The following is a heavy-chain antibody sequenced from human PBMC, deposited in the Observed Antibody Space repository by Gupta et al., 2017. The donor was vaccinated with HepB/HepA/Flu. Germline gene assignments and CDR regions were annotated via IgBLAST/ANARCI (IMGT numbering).Heavy chain of an antibody. J-gene: IGHJ4*02. Sequence: SDYYMSWIRQAPGKGLEWVSYISSSGSTIYYADSVKGRFTISRDNAKNSLYLQMNSLRAEDTAVYHCARGGVESLFDYWGQGTLVTVSS. CDR3: ARGGVESLFDY. CDR2: ISSSGSTI. V-gene: IGHV3-11*04. D-gene: IGHD5-24*01. CDR1: SDYY.